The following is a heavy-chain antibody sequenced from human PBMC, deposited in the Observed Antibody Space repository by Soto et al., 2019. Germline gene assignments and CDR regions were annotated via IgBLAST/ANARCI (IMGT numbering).Heavy chain of an antibody. CDR2: MNPNSGNT. D-gene: IGHD2-15*01. CDR1: GYTFTSYD. Sequence: ASVKVSCKASGYTFTSYDINWVRQATGQGLEWMGWMNPNSGNTGYAQKFQGRVTMTRNTSISTAYMELSSLRSEDTAVYYCARGLINCSGGSCYDQPYYYYYMDVWGKGTTVTVSS. CDR3: ARGLINCSGGSCYDQPYYYYYMDV. V-gene: IGHV1-8*01. J-gene: IGHJ6*03.